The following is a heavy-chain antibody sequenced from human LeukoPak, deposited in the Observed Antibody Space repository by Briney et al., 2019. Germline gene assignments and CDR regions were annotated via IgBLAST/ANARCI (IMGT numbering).Heavy chain of an antibody. CDR1: GFTFGAYA. J-gene: IGHJ6*02. D-gene: IGHD2-2*01. CDR2: ISVSGGST. Sequence: PGGSLRLSCVGSGFTFGAYAMSWVRQAPGKGPEWVSGISVSGGSTFYTDSVKGRFAISRDNSKNTLYLQMNSLRAEDTAVYYCARALGDQPDYYYGMDVWGQGTTVTVSS. CDR3: ARALGDQPDYYYGMDV. V-gene: IGHV3-23*01.